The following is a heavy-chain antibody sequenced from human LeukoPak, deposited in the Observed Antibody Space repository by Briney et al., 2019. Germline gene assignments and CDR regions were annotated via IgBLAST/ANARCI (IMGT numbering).Heavy chain of an antibody. CDR2: ISSSSSTI. V-gene: IGHV3-48*04. Sequence: GGSLRLSCAASGFTFSSYSMNWVRQAPGKGLEWVSYISSSSSTIYYADSVKGRFTISRDNAKNSLYLQMNSLRAEDTAVYCCARIPAAFYYYVDVWGKGTTVTVSS. D-gene: IGHD2-2*01. J-gene: IGHJ6*03. CDR1: GFTFSSYS. CDR3: ARIPAAFYYYVDV.